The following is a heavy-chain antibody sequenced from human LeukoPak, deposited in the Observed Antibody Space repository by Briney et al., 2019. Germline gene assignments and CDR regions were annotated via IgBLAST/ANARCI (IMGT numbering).Heavy chain of an antibody. CDR3: AREWEAFDI. Sequence: SETLSLTCTVSGGSISSDYWSWIRQPPGKGLEWIGHIYYSGSTNYNPSLKSRVTISVDTSKNQFSLKLRSVTAADTAVYYCAREWEAFDIWGQGTMVTVSS. J-gene: IGHJ3*02. D-gene: IGHD1-26*01. CDR2: IYYSGST. V-gene: IGHV4-59*01. CDR1: GGSISSDY.